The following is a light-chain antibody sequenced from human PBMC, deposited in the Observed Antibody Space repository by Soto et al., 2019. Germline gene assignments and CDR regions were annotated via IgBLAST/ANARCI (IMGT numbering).Light chain of an antibody. CDR1: QAISNY. Sequence: DIQMTQSPSSLSASVGDRVTITCQASQAISNYLNWYQQKPGKAPKLLIYDASNLETGVPSRFSGSGSGTHFTFTISSLQPEDIATYYCQQYDNLPVYTFGQGTKLEIK. V-gene: IGKV1-33*01. CDR2: DAS. J-gene: IGKJ2*01. CDR3: QQYDNLPVYT.